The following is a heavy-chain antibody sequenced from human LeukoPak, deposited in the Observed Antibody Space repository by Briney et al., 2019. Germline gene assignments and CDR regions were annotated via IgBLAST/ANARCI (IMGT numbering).Heavy chain of an antibody. V-gene: IGHV1-46*01. Sequence: GASVKVSCKASGYTFTSYYMHWVRQAPGQGLEWMGIINPSGGSTSYAQKFQGRVTMTRDTSTSTVYMELSSLRSEDTAVYYCARDRWDSSSWTGGWFDPWGQGTLVTVSS. J-gene: IGHJ5*02. CDR1: GYTFTSYY. CDR3: ARDRWDSSSWTGGWFDP. CDR2: INPSGGST. D-gene: IGHD6-13*01.